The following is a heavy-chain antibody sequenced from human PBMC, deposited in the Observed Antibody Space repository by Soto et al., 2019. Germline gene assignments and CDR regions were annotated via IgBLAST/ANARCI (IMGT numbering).Heavy chain of an antibody. CDR2: ISWNSGSI. CDR3: AKDIYCSGGSCYSAFGI. CDR1: GFNFDDYA. V-gene: IGHV3-9*01. J-gene: IGHJ3*02. Sequence: GGSLRLSCAASGFNFDDYAMHWVRQAPGKGLEWVSGISWNSGSIGYADSVKGRFTISRDNAKNSLYLQMNSLRAEDTALYYWAKDIYCSGGSCYSAFGIWGQGTMVTVSS. D-gene: IGHD2-15*01.